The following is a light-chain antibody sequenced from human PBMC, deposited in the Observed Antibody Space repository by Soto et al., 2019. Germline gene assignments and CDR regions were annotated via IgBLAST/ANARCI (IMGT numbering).Light chain of an antibody. CDR2: EVK. V-gene: IGLV2-18*02. CDR1: SSDVGGYNR. Sequence: QSALTQPPSVSGSPGQSVTISCTGTSSDVGGYNRVSWYQQPPGTAPKLIIYEVKNRPSGVPDRFSGSKSGNTASLTISGLQADDEAYYYCSSYTSTTSVVFGGGTKVTVL. J-gene: IGLJ2*01. CDR3: SSYTSTTSVV.